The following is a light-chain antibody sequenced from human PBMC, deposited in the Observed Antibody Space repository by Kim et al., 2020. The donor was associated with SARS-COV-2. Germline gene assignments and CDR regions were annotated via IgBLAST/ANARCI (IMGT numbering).Light chain of an antibody. Sequence: ASVGDRVTITCRASQDISSALAWYQQKPGKAPNLLIYDASSLESGVPSRFSGSGSGTDFTLTISSLQPEDFATYYCQQFNTYPLTFGGGTKVDIK. CDR1: QDISSA. V-gene: IGKV1-13*02. CDR3: QQFNTYPLT. CDR2: DAS. J-gene: IGKJ4*01.